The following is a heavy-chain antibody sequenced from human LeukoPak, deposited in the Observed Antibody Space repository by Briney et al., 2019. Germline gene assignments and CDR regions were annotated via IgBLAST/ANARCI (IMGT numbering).Heavy chain of an antibody. CDR2: MNPNSANT. D-gene: IGHD2-2*01. CDR1: GYTFSTYD. J-gene: IGHJ4*02. V-gene: IGHV1-8*03. CDR3: ARAIRYQLLSDY. Sequence: ASVKVSCKTSGYTFSTYDINWLRQAAGQGLEWMGWMNPNSANTGFAQKFKGRAAITRDTSTATAYLELSSLTSEDTAVYYCARAIRYQLLSDYWGQGTLVTVSS.